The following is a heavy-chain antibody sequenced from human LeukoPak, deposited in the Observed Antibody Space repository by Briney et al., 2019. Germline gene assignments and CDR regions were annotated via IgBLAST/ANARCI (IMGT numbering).Heavy chain of an antibody. V-gene: IGHV4-34*01. D-gene: IGHD3-22*01. J-gene: IGHJ4*02. CDR1: GGSFSGYY. Sequence: SETLSLTCAVYGGSFSGYYWSWIRQPPGKGLEWIGEINHSGSTNYNPSLKSRVTISVDTSKNQFSLKLSSVTAADTAVYYCARVEYYDSSGYYFDYWGQGTLVTVSS. CDR2: INHSGST. CDR3: ARVEYYDSSGYYFDY.